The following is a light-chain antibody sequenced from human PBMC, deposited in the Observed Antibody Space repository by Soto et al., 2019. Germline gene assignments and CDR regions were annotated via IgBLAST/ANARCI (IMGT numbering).Light chain of an antibody. CDR2: DAS. J-gene: IGKJ1*01. CDR3: QQYNSYRT. Sequence: DIQLTQSPSTLSASVADRVTITCRASQSITARLAWYQQKPGKPPKLLIYDASILESGVPSRFSGSGSGTEFTLTISSLQPDDFATYYCQQYNSYRTFGQGTKVDI. CDR1: QSITAR. V-gene: IGKV1-5*01.